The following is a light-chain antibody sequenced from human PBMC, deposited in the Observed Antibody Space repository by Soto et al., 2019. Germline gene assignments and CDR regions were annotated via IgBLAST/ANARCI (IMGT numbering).Light chain of an antibody. V-gene: IGKV3-11*01. CDR1: QSVGKY. CDR2: DAS. J-gene: IGKJ5*01. CDR3: QQRSDWPPIT. Sequence: TLLTQSPSTLSLSPGETATLTCRASQSVGKYLAWYQQKPGQAPRLLIYDASNRAAGVPYRFRGSGSGTDFTLTISSVEPEDFGVYYCQQRSDWPPITFGQGTRLEIK.